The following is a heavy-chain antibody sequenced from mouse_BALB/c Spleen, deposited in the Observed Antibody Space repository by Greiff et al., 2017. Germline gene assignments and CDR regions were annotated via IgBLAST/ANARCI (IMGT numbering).Heavy chain of an antibody. CDR3: ARGGLRYWYFDV. CDR2: ISSGGST. V-gene: IGHV5-6-5*01. J-gene: IGHJ1*01. CDR1: GFTFSSYA. Sequence: EVQLVESGGGLVKPGGSLKLSCAASGFTFSSYAMSWVRQTPEKRLEWVASISSGGSTYYPDSVKGRFTISRDNARNILYLQMSSLRSEDTAMYYCARGGLRYWYFDVWGAGTTVTVSS. D-gene: IGHD1-1*01.